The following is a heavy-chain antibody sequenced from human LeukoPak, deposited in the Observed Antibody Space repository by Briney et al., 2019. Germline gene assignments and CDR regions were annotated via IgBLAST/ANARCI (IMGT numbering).Heavy chain of an antibody. CDR3: ARDKQWLVYGMDV. V-gene: IGHV3-30*03. Sequence: PGGSLRLSCAASGFSFSNYGMHWVRQAPGKGLEWVAVISNDGSNKHYGNSVKGRFTISRDNSKNTLYLQMNSLRGGDTAVYYCARDKQWLVYGMDVWGQGTTVTVYS. J-gene: IGHJ6*02. CDR1: GFSFSNYG. D-gene: IGHD6-19*01. CDR2: ISNDGSNK.